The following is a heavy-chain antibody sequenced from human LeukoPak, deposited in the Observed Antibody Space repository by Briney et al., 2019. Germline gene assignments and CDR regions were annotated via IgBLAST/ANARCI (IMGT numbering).Heavy chain of an antibody. V-gene: IGHV3-33*01. Sequence: GGSLRLSCAASVFTFSSYCMHWVRQAPGKGLEWVAVIWYDGSNKYYADSVKGRSTISRDNSKNTLYLQMNSLRAEDTAVYYCARDWKAGSYYYDSSGEIYGMDVWGQGTTVTVSS. CDR2: IWYDGSNK. J-gene: IGHJ6*02. CDR1: VFTFSSYC. CDR3: ARDWKAGSYYYDSSGEIYGMDV. D-gene: IGHD3-22*01.